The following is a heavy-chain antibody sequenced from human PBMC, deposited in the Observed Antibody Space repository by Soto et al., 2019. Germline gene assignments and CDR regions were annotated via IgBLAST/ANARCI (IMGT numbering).Heavy chain of an antibody. V-gene: IGHV1-69*02. D-gene: IGHD3-10*01. CDR3: ARKGTLWFGTDWFDP. CDR2: IIPILGIA. CDR1: GGTFSSYT. Sequence: KVSCKASGGTFSSYTISWVRQAPGQGLEWMGRIIPILGIANYAQKFQGRVTITADKSTSTAYMELSSLRSEDTAVYYCARKGTLWFGTDWFDPWGQGTLVTVSS. J-gene: IGHJ5*02.